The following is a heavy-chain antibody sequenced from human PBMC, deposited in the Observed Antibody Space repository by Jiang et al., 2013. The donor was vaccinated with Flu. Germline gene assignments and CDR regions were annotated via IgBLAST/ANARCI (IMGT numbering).Heavy chain of an antibody. V-gene: IGHV4-38-2*02. J-gene: IGHJ4*02. CDR3: ARDKGNYYFDSSGYYHFDY. CDR2: SIIWDD. D-gene: IGHD3-22*01. Sequence: EWLGVSIIWDDLLQSSLRSRVTMSVDTSKNQFSLRLSSVTAADTAMYYCARDKGNYYFDSSGYYHFDYWGQGALVTVSS.